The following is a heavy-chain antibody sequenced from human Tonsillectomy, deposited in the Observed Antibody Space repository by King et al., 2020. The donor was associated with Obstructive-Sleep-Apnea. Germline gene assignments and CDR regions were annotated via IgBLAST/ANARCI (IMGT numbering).Heavy chain of an antibody. D-gene: IGHD3-22*01. CDR1: CGSISSGGYY. V-gene: IGHV4-31*03. Sequence: QLQESGPGLVKPSQTLSLTCTVSCGSISSGGYYWSWIRQHPGKGLEWSGYIYYSGGTYYNPSLKSRVTISIDTSKNQFSLKLSSLTAADTAVYYCAGGSSGYRDAFDIWGQGTMVTVSS. CDR2: IYYSGGT. CDR3: AGGSSGYRDAFDI. J-gene: IGHJ3*02.